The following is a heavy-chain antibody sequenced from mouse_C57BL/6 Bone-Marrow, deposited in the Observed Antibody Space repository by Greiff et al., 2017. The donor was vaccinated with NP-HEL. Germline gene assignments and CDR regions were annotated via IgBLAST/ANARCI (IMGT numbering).Heavy chain of an antibody. CDR1: GYAFSSSW. V-gene: IGHV1-82*01. Sequence: VHLVESGPELVKPGASVKISCKASGYAFSSSWMNWVKQRPGKGLEWIGRIYPGDGDTNYNGKFKGKATLTADKSSSTAYMQLSSLTSEDSAVYFCARCLYYYGSSYNYAMDYWGQGTSVTVSS. J-gene: IGHJ4*01. CDR3: ARCLYYYGSSYNYAMDY. CDR2: IYPGDGDT. D-gene: IGHD1-1*01.